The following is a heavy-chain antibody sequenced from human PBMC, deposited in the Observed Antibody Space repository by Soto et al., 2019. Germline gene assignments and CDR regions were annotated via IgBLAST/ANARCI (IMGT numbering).Heavy chain of an antibody. D-gene: IGHD3-9*01. CDR2: IYHSGST. J-gene: IGHJ4*02. CDR1: GGSISSSNW. Sequence: QVQLQESGPGLVKPSGTLSLTCAVSGGSISSSNWWSWVRQPPGKGLEWIGEIYHSGSTNYNPSLKSRVTMSADKTKNQFALKLSSVTAADTAVYYCARAGLRYFDWLLGFDYWGQGTLVTVSS. V-gene: IGHV4-4*02. CDR3: ARAGLRYFDWLLGFDY.